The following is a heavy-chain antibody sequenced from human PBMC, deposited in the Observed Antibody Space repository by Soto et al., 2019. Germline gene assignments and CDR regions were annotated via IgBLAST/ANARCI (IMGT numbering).Heavy chain of an antibody. CDR2: ISYDGTSK. V-gene: IGHV3-30-3*01. CDR3: ARDRGLHSKYYFFGMDV. Sequence: PGGSLRLSCAASGFTFSTYALHWVRQAPGKGLEWVAVISYDGTSKYYADSVKGRFTISRDNSKNTLYLQMNSLRPEDTAVYYCARDRGLHSKYYFFGMDVWGQGTTVTVSS. CDR1: GFTFSTYA. J-gene: IGHJ6*02. D-gene: IGHD4-17*01.